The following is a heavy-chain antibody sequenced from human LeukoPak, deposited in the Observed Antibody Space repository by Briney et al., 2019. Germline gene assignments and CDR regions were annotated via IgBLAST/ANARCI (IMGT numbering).Heavy chain of an antibody. D-gene: IGHD3-22*01. CDR3: ARDTPHYYDSSGDDAFDI. J-gene: IGHJ3*02. Sequence: ASVKVSCKASGYTFTSYYMHWVRQAPGQGLEWVGIINPSGGSASYAQKFQGRVTMTRDTSTSTVYMELSSLRSEDTAVYYCARDTPHYYDSSGDDAFDIWGQGTMVTVSS. V-gene: IGHV1-46*01. CDR2: INPSGGSA. CDR1: GYTFTSYY.